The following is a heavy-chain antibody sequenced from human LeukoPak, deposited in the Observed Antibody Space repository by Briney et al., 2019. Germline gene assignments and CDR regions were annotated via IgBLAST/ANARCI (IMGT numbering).Heavy chain of an antibody. V-gene: IGHV4-34*01. Sequence: SETLSLTCAVYGGSFSAYYWSWIRQPPGKGLEWIGEINHSGSTNYNPSLKSRVTISVDTSKNQFSLKLNSVTAADTAVYYCARGGLTTVTTRLNWFDPWGQGTLVTVSS. J-gene: IGHJ5*02. D-gene: IGHD4-17*01. CDR1: GGSFSAYY. CDR2: INHSGST. CDR3: ARGGLTTVTTRLNWFDP.